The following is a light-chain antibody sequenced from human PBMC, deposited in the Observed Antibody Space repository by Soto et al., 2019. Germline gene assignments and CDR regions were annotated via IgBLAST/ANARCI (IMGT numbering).Light chain of an antibody. CDR2: DAS. J-gene: IGKJ1*01. V-gene: IGKV1-5*01. CDR3: QQYDSYSWT. Sequence: DIQMSQSPSTLSASVGDRVTITCRASQSISSCLAWYQQKPGKAPKLLIYDASSLESGVPSRFSGSGSGTEFILTISSLQPDDFATYYCQQYDSYSWTFDQGTKVDIK. CDR1: QSISSC.